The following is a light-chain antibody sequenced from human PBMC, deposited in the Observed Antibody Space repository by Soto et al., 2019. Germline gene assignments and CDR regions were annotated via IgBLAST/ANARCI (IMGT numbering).Light chain of an antibody. CDR1: QSVLYSSNNKNS. Sequence: DIVMTQSPDSLAVSLGERATINCMSSQSVLYSSNNKNSVAWYQQRPGQPPKVLIYWASTRESGVPERFSGSGSRTHFTLTISSLQAEDVAVYYCQQYYSALPHTFGQGTKLEIK. CDR3: QQYYSALPHT. CDR2: WAS. V-gene: IGKV4-1*01. J-gene: IGKJ2*01.